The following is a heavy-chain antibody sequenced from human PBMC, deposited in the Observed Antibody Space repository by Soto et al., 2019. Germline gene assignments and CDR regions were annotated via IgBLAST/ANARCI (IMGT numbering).Heavy chain of an antibody. CDR3: ARHHEPGIAAAFFGY. CDR2: IYYSGST. D-gene: IGHD6-13*01. Sequence: QLQLQESGPGLVKPSETLSLTCTVSGGSISSSSYYWGWIRQPPGKGLEWIGSIYYSGSTYYNPSLKSRVTISVDTSKNQFSLKLSSVTAADTAVYYCARHHEPGIAAAFFGYWGQGTLVTVSS. CDR1: GGSISSSSYY. V-gene: IGHV4-39*01. J-gene: IGHJ4*02.